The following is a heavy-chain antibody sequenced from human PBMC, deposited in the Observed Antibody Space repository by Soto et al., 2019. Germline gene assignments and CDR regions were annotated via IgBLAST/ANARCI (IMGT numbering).Heavy chain of an antibody. V-gene: IGHV3-33*01. CDR2: IWYDGSNK. Sequence: GGSLRLSCAASGFTFSSYGMHWVRQAPGKGLEWVAVIWYDGSNKYYADSVKGRITISRDNSKNTLYLQMNSLRAEDTAVYYCARIRDYYDSSGYSQWAFDIWGQGTMVTVSS. J-gene: IGHJ3*02. D-gene: IGHD3-22*01. CDR1: GFTFSSYG. CDR3: ARIRDYYDSSGYSQWAFDI.